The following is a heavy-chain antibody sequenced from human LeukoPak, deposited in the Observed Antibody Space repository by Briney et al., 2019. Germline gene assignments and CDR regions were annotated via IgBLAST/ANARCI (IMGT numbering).Heavy chain of an antibody. V-gene: IGHV3-23*01. Sequence: PPGGSLRLSCTASGFTFSDYFMSWIRQAPGKGLEWVSAISGSGGSTYYADSVKGRFTISRDNSKNTLYLQMNSLRAEDTAVYYCAKPRGVSQQPTASLDYWGQGTLVTVSS. CDR3: AKPRGVSQQPTASLDY. CDR2: ISGSGGST. CDR1: GFTFSDYF. D-gene: IGHD6-13*01. J-gene: IGHJ4*02.